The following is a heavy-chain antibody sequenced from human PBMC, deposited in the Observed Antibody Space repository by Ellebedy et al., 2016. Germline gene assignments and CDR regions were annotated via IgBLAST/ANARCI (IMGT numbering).Heavy chain of an antibody. D-gene: IGHD4-17*01. CDR3: YYGHYSAS. Sequence: GESLKISXVASGFTFRNFFMSWVRQAPGRGLEWISTISGDGDNTFSADSVKGRFTISRDNSRDTLYLQMNSLRAEDTAVYYCYYGHYSASWGQGTLVTVSS. CDR2: ISGDGDNT. J-gene: IGHJ4*02. CDR1: GFTFRNFF. V-gene: IGHV3-23*01.